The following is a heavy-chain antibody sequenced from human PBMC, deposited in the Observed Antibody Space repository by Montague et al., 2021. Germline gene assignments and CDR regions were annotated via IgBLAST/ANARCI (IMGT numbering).Heavy chain of an antibody. CDR2: VYKSGDT. Sequence: SETLSLTCSVSGDSISSYEYYWTWIRQPAGRGLEWIGRVYKSGDTYTNPSLRSRLTLSVDTSKNHFSLTLTSVTAADTAVYFCARDSPVVEPWVGEHKGAFDIGGQGTMVTVSS. CDR3: ARDSPVVEPWVGEHKGAFDI. V-gene: IGHV4-4*07. D-gene: IGHD3-10*01. J-gene: IGHJ3*02. CDR1: GDSISSYEYY.